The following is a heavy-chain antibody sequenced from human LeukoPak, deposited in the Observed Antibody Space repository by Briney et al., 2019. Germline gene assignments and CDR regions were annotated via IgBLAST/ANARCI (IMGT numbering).Heavy chain of an antibody. D-gene: IGHD3-10*01. J-gene: IGHJ4*02. CDR3: ARGGRPDY. Sequence: GGSLRLSCATSGFTFSSSWMSWVRQAPGKGLECVANIKEDGREKYYVDSVKGRFTISRDDAKNSLYLQMSSLRAEDTAVYYCARGGRPDYWGQGTLVTVSS. V-gene: IGHV3-7*01. CDR1: GFTFSSSW. CDR2: IKEDGREK.